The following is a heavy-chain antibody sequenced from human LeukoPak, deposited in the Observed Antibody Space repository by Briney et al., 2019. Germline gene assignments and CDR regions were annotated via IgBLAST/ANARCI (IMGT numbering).Heavy chain of an antibody. CDR3: AKGGGYEAQYYYYYLDV. CDR2: ISSNGGST. V-gene: IGHV3-64*01. J-gene: IGHJ6*03. CDR1: GFTFSSYA. Sequence: GGSLRLSCAASGFTFSSYAMHWVRQAPGKGLEHVSAISSNGGSTYYANSVKGRFTISRDNSKNTLYLQMNSLRAEDTAVYYCAKGGGYEAQYYYYYLDVWGKGTTVTISS. D-gene: IGHD5-12*01.